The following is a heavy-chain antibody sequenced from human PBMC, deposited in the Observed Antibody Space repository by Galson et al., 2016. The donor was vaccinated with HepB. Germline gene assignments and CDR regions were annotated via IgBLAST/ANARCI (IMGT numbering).Heavy chain of an antibody. V-gene: IGHV3-30*04. CDR1: GFNFRNYA. Sequence: SLRLSCAASGFNFRNYAIHWVRQAPGKGLDWVSLISYTESDTHYADSVKGRFTVSRDNSKNTVYLQMNSLRGEDTAVYYCARPGYSGNDLEYWGQGTLVTVSS. J-gene: IGHJ4*02. CDR2: ISYTESDT. CDR3: ARPGYSGNDLEY. D-gene: IGHD5-12*01.